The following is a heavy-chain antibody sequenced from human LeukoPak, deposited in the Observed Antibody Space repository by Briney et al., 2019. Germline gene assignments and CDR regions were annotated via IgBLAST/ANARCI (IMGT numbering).Heavy chain of an antibody. V-gene: IGHV3-21*04. D-gene: IGHD3-10*01. Sequence: PGGSLRLSCAASGFTFSSYSMNWVRQAPGKGLEWVSSISSSSSYIYYADSVKGRFTISRDNSKNTLYLQMNSLRAEDTAVYYCAKDLGISGWSFDYWGQGTLVTVSS. CDR3: AKDLGISGWSFDY. CDR2: ISSSSSYI. J-gene: IGHJ4*02. CDR1: GFTFSSYS.